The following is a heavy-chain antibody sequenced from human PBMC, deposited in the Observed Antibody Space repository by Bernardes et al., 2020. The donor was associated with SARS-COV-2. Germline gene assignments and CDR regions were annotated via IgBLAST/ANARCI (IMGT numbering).Heavy chain of an antibody. D-gene: IGHD1-26*01. CDR1: GGSISGHNDY. J-gene: IGHJ6*02. V-gene: IGHV4-39*01. Sequence: ETLSLTCTVSGGSISGHNDYWGWIRQPPGKGLEWIGYVHYGGSTNYNQSLKSRVTISVDTSKSQFSLKLSSVTAADTAVYYCARLEGAMGDRYYYYYGMDVWGQGTTVTVSS. CDR3: ARLEGAMGDRYYYYYGMDV. CDR2: VHYGGST.